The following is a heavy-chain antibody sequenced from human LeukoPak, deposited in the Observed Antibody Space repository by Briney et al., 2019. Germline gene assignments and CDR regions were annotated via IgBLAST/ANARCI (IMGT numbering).Heavy chain of an antibody. CDR3: ARDDGYDSSGYRHDAFDI. CDR1: GGSISSYY. CDR2: IYYSGST. Sequence: SETLSLTCTVSGGSISSYYWSWLRQPPGKGLEWIGYIYYSGSTNYNPSLTSRVTISVDTSENQFSLKLSSVTAADTAVYYCARDDGYDSSGYRHDAFDIWGQGTMVTVSS. J-gene: IGHJ3*02. D-gene: IGHD3-22*01. V-gene: IGHV4-59*01.